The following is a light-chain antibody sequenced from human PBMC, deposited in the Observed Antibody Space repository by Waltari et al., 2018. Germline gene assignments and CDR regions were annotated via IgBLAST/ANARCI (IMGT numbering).Light chain of an antibody. CDR2: VNSDGSH. CDR1: SGHSNNV. J-gene: IGLJ3*02. CDR3: QTGGHGTWV. Sequence: QLVLTQSPSASASLGASVKLTCTLSSGHSNNVIAWLQQRPEKGPLYLMKVNSDGSHNKGDEIPDRFSGSSSGAERYLTISSLQSEDEADYFCQTGGHGTWVFGGGTKLTVL. V-gene: IGLV4-69*01.